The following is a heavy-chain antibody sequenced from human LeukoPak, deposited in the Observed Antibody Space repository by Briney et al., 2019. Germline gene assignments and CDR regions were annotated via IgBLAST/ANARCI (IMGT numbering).Heavy chain of an antibody. J-gene: IGHJ4*02. V-gene: IGHV3-7*01. D-gene: IGHD1-26*01. CDR2: IKQDASEE. CDR3: VRDRGRASVDY. CDR1: GFTFAGYW. Sequence: GGSLRLSCAASGFTFAGYWISWVRQAPGKGLEWVANIKQDASEEYYVDSVKGRFTISRDNAKNSLYLQMNSLRAEDTAVYYCVRDRGRASVDYWGQGTLVTVSS.